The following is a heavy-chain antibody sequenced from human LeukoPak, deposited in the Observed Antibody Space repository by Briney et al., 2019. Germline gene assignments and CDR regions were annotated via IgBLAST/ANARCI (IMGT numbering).Heavy chain of an antibody. Sequence: GGALRLSCAASVFTFSSYERDWGRQAPGKGLEWVSAISGSGGSTYYAESVKVRFTISRDNSKNTLYLQMNSLRAEDTAVYYCAKRKAVAGTNWFDPWGQGTLVTVSS. CDR3: AKRKAVAGTNWFDP. D-gene: IGHD6-19*01. V-gene: IGHV3-23*01. CDR1: VFTFSSYE. CDR2: ISGSGGST. J-gene: IGHJ5*02.